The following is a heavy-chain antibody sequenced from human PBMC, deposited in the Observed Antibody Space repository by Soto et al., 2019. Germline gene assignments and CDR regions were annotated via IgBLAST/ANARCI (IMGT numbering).Heavy chain of an antibody. CDR2: IIPIFGTA. CDR1: GGTFSSYA. J-gene: IGHJ6*02. CDR3: AREGVYQGGMDV. V-gene: IGHV1-69*06. D-gene: IGHD6-13*01. Sequence: ASVKVSCKASGGTFSSYAISWVRQAPGQGLEWMGGIIPIFGTANYAQKFQGRVTITADKSTSTAYMELSSLRSEDTAVYYCAREGVYQGGMDVWGQGTTVTVSS.